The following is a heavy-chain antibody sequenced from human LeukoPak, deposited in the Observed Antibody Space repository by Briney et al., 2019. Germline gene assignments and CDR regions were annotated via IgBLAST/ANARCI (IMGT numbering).Heavy chain of an antibody. V-gene: IGHV3-23*01. D-gene: IGHD3-9*01. CDR3: VKGLSDDLLTGTSKY. Sequence: GGSLRLSCAASGFTFSNYAMSWVRQAPGKGLAWVSIISGSGGTTYYGDSVKGRFTISRDNSKNTLFLQMNSLRAEDTAVYYCVKGLSDDLLTGTSKYWGQGTLVAVSS. J-gene: IGHJ4*02. CDR2: ISGSGGTT. CDR1: GFTFSNYA.